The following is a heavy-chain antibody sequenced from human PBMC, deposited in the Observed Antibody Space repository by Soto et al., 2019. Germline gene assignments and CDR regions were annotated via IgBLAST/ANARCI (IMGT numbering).Heavy chain of an antibody. V-gene: IGHV3-30-3*01. CDR3: ARERGARPVYYYYGMDV. Sequence: GGSLRLSCAASGFTFSSYAMHWVRQAPGKGLEWVAVISYDGSNKYYADSVKGRFTISRDNSKNTMYLQMNSMRAEDTAVYYCARERGARPVYYYYGMDVWGQGT. CDR2: ISYDGSNK. CDR1: GFTFSSYA. J-gene: IGHJ6*02. D-gene: IGHD1-26*01.